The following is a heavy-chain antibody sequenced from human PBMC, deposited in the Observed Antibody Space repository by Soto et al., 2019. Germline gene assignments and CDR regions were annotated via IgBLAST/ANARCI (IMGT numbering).Heavy chain of an antibody. CDR3: AKQDYYYYGMDV. CDR2: ISYDGSNK. V-gene: IGHV3-30*18. Sequence: QVQLVESGGGVVQPGRSLRLSCAASGFTFSSYGMHWVRQAPGKGLEWVAVISYDGSNKYYADSVKGRFTISRDNSKNTLYLQMNSLRAEDTAVYYCAKQDYYYYGMDVW. CDR1: GFTFSSYG. J-gene: IGHJ6*01.